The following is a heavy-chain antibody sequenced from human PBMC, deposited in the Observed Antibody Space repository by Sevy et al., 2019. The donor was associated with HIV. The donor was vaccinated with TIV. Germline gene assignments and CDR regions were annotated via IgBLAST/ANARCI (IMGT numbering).Heavy chain of an antibody. Sequence: GGSLRLSCAASGFTFSTYGMHWVRQAPGKGLEWVAVIWFDGSNTNYADSVKGRFTISRDIAKNTLNLQMNSLRAEDTAVYYCARDLEFYDYGDSGPAFMPDYWGQGTLVTVSS. V-gene: IGHV3-33*01. CDR3: ARDLEFYDYGDSGPAFMPDY. D-gene: IGHD3-16*01. CDR1: GFTFSTYG. CDR2: IWFDGSNT. J-gene: IGHJ4*02.